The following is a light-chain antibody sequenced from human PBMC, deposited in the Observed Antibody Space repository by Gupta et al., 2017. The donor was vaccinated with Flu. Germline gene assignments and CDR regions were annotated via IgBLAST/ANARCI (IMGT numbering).Light chain of an antibody. Sequence: STLSLSPGDSATLSCRASQNLSGYLAWYQQRPGQSPRLLIYDVSVRATGIPVRFSGSGSGTDFTLTISTLEPEDFGVYYCQQRSNAPPLTFGGGTRVEIK. CDR2: DVS. CDR1: QNLSGY. CDR3: QQRSNAPPLT. V-gene: IGKV3-11*01. J-gene: IGKJ4*01.